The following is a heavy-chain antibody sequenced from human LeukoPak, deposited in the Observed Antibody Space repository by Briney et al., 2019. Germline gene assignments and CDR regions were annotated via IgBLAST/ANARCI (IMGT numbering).Heavy chain of an antibody. Sequence: GGSLRLSCAASGFTFSSYAMSWVRQAPGKGLEWVSAISGSGGSTYYADSVNGRFTISRDNSKNTLYLQMNSLRAEDTAVYYCAKDYDYGDYLAEYFQHWGQGTLVTVSS. CDR3: AKDYDYGDYLAEYFQH. V-gene: IGHV3-23*01. D-gene: IGHD4-17*01. J-gene: IGHJ1*01. CDR2: ISGSGGST. CDR1: GFTFSSYA.